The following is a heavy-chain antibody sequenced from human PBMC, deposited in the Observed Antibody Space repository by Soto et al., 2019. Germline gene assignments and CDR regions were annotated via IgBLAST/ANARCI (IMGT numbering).Heavy chain of an antibody. D-gene: IGHD2-15*01. CDR3: VRGGWWNYFVY. V-gene: IGHV4-59*01. J-gene: IGHJ4*02. Sequence: PSETLSLTCTVSAGSLSSYYWSWIRQPPGKGLEWIGYIYYSGSTNYNPSLKSRVTISVDTSKNQFSLKLSSVTAAATAVYYCVRGGWWNYFVYWGQRTLGTVFS. CDR1: AGSLSSYY. CDR2: IYYSGST.